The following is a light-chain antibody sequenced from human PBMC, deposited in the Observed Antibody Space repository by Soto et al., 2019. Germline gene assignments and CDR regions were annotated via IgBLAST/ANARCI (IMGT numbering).Light chain of an antibody. CDR3: QQYNTYLTWT. CDR1: QTITRW. V-gene: IGKV1-5*01. Sequence: DIQMTQSPSTLSASVGDRVTITCRASQTITRWMAWYQQKPGKAPRLLIYGASNLESGVPSRFSGSGSGTQFTLTISSLQPEDAATYYCQQYNTYLTWTFGQGTKVDIK. CDR2: GAS. J-gene: IGKJ1*01.